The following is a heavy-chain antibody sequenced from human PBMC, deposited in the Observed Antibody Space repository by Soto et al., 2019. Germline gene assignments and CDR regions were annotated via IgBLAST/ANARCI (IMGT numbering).Heavy chain of an antibody. D-gene: IGHD1-26*01. CDR2: VHDSWGP. CDR1: GGSISSYY. J-gene: IGHJ6*02. Sequence: QVPLQQSGPGLVKPSETLSLSCTVSGGSISSYYWSWIRQTPGKGLEWIGYVHDSWGPNYNPSLLSRVEISLATSKSQFSLKLTSGASPDTSVYYCARQGCGELHGIVDVCGQGTTVIVSS. V-gene: IGHV4-59*08. CDR3: ARQGCGELHGIVDV.